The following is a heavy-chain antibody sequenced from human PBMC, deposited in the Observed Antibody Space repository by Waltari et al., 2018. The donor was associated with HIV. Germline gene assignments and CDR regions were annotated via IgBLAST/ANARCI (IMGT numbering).Heavy chain of an antibody. CDR3: AREGIVAAPFDF. J-gene: IGHJ4*02. D-gene: IGHD2-15*01. CDR2: ISRDGRSK. V-gene: IGHV3-30*01. Sequence: QVQLVESGGGLVQPGGSLRLSCAASGFIFRDFEIHWVRQAPGKGLGWVAVISRDGRSKYYADSVQGRFTISRDNSKNSLHLHMNSLRPKDTAVYYCAREGIVAAPFDFWGLGTLVTVSS. CDR1: GFIFRDFE.